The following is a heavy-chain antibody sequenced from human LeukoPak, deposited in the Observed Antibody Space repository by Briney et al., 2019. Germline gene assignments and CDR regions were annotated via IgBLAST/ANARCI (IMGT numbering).Heavy chain of an antibody. J-gene: IGHJ5*01. CDR2: IKGDGSEK. CDR3: LCRHLDS. Sequence: GGSLRLSCAASGFTFSTCWMSWVRQAPGKGLEWVANIKGDGSEKNYVDSVKGRFTISRDNAKNSVFLQMNSLRVEDTAVYYCLCRHLDSWGQGNLVTVSS. CDR1: GFTFSTCW. V-gene: IGHV3-7*03.